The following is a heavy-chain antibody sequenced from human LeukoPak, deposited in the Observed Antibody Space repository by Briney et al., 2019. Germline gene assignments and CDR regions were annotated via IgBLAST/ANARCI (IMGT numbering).Heavy chain of an antibody. V-gene: IGHV3-23*01. Sequence: GALRLSCAASGFTFSSYSMSWVRQAPGKGLEWVSAISGSGGSTYYADSVKGRFTISRDNSKNTLYLQMNSLRAEDTAVYYCASYYDFWSGYPAYYYYMDVWGKGTTVTVSS. D-gene: IGHD3-3*01. J-gene: IGHJ6*03. CDR3: ASYYDFWSGYPAYYYYMDV. CDR1: GFTFSSYS. CDR2: ISGSGGST.